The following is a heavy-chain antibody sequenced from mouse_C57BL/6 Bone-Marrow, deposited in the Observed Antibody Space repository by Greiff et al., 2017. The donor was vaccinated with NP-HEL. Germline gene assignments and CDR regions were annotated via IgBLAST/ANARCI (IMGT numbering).Heavy chain of an antibody. CDR2: IYPRSGNT. V-gene: IGHV1-81*01. Sequence: QVQLKQSGAELARPGASVKLSCKASGYTFTSYGISWVKQRTGQGLEWIGEIYPRSGNTYYNEKFKGKATLTADKSSSTAYMELRRLTSEDSAVYFCARDYYGKKYFDVWGTGTTVTVSS. J-gene: IGHJ1*03. CDR1: GYTFTSYG. D-gene: IGHD1-1*01. CDR3: ARDYYGKKYFDV.